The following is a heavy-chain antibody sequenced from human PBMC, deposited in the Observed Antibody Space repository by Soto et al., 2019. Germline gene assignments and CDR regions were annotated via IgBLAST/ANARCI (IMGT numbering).Heavy chain of an antibody. CDR3: AKEVSGYDYAFFDY. J-gene: IGHJ4*02. V-gene: IGHV3-30*18. D-gene: IGHD5-12*01. CDR2: ISYDGSNK. CDR1: GFTFSSYG. Sequence: LRLSCAASGFTFSSYGMHWVRQAPGKGLEWVAVISYDGSNKYYADSVKGRFTISRDNSKNTLYLQMNSLRAEDTAVYYCAKEVSGYDYAFFDYWGQGTLVTVSS.